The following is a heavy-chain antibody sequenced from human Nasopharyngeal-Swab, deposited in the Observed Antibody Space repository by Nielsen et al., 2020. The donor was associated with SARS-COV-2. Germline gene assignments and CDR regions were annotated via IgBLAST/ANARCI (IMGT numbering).Heavy chain of an antibody. CDR1: GFTFSSYW. CDR3: AKDLRAGMVLMGTTDY. Sequence: GESLKISCAASGFTFSSYWMHWVRQAPGKGLVWVSRINSDGSSTSYADSVKGRFTISRDNAKNTLYLQMNSLRPEDTAVYYCAKDLRAGMVLMGTTDYWGQGTLVTVSS. J-gene: IGHJ4*02. D-gene: IGHD1-7*01. V-gene: IGHV3-74*01. CDR2: INSDGSST.